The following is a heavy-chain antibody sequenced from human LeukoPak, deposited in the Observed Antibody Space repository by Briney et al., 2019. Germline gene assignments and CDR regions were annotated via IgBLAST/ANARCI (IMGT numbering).Heavy chain of an antibody. V-gene: IGHV3-21*06. Sequence: TGGSLRLSCAASGFTFKINTMNWVRQAPGKGLQWIASIPSSASYTHYADSVQGRFTISRDNANNVLYLQMNNLRAEDTAVYYCSRDLLYQPLLSEVDYWGQGTLVTVSS. D-gene: IGHD2-2*01. CDR1: GFTFKINT. CDR2: IPSSASYT. J-gene: IGHJ4*02. CDR3: SRDLLYQPLLSEVDY.